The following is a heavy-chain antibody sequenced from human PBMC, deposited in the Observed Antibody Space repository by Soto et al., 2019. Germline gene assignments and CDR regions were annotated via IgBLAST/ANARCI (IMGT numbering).Heavy chain of an antibody. D-gene: IGHD3-10*01. V-gene: IGHV4-31*03. CDR2: IYYSGST. Sequence: TLSLTCTVSGGSISSGGYYWSWIRQHPGKGLEWIGYIYYSGSTYYNPSLKSRVTISVDTSKNQFSLKLSSVTAADTAVYYCARGRGGWFGESYYSDYWGQGTLVTVSS. J-gene: IGHJ4*02. CDR3: ARGRGGWFGESYYSDY. CDR1: GGSISSGGYY.